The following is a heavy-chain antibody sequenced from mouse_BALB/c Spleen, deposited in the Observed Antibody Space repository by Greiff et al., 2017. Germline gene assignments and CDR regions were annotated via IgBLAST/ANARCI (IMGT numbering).Heavy chain of an antibody. D-gene: IGHD2-4*01. J-gene: IGHJ4*01. CDR2: ISSGGST. CDR1: GFTFSSYA. CDR3: ARGVDYEYYYAMDY. V-gene: IGHV5-6-5*01. Sequence: EVKLMESGGGLVKPGGSLKLSCAASGFTFSSYAMSWVRQTPEKRLEWVASISSGGSTYYPDSVKGRFTISRDNARNILYLQMSSLRSEDTAMYYCARGVDYEYYYAMDYWGQGTSVTVSS.